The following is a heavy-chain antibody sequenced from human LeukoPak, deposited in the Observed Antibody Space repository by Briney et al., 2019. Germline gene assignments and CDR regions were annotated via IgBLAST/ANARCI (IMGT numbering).Heavy chain of an antibody. CDR3: ARGYCSSTSCYRWFDP. J-gene: IGHJ5*02. CDR1: GGSISSYY. Sequence: SETLSLTCTVSGGSISSYYWSWTRQPPGKGLEWIGYIYYSGSTNYNPSLKSRVTISVDTSKNQFSLKLSSVTAADTAVYYCARGYCSSTSCYRWFDPWGQGTLVTVSS. CDR2: IYYSGST. V-gene: IGHV4-59*01. D-gene: IGHD2-2*01.